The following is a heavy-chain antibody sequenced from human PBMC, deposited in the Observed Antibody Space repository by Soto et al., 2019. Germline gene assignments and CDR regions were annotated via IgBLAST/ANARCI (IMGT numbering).Heavy chain of an antibody. V-gene: IGHV6-1*01. CDR2: TYFRSKWYN. CDR3: AKGDNLGPKTGYAFDP. D-gene: IGHD5-12*01. Sequence: PSQTLSLTCAISGDSVSSNTASCNWIRQSPSRGLEWLGRTYFRSKWYNDYAVSVKSRIIINPDTSNNQCSLQLNSVTPEDTAVYFCAKGDNLGPKTGYAFDPWGQGIMVTVSS. J-gene: IGHJ5*02. CDR1: GDSVSSNTAS.